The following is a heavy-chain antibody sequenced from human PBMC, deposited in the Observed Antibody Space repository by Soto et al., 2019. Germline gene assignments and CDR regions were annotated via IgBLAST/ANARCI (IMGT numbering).Heavy chain of an antibody. CDR1: GFTFSSYA. CDR2: ISGSGGST. CDR3: ARGPGYSGYSNWFDP. J-gene: IGHJ5*02. V-gene: IGHV3-23*04. D-gene: IGHD5-12*01. Sequence: EVQLVESGGGLVKPGGSLRLSCAASGFTFSSYATSWVRQAPGKGLEWVSGISGSGGSTYYADSVKGRFTISRDNSKNTLYLQMNSLRAEDTAVYYCARGPGYSGYSNWFDPWGQGTLVTVSS.